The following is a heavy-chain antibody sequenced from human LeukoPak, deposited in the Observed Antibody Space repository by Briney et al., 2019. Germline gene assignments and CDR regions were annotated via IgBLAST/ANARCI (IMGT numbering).Heavy chain of an antibody. D-gene: IGHD3-10*01. CDR2: IKQDRSEK. Sequence: PGGSLRLSCAASGFTFSSYWMSWVRQAPGKGLEWVANIKQDRSEKYYVDSVKGRFTISRDNAKNSLYLQMNSLRAEDTAVYYCARDPFKLWFGDPARGQGTLVTVSS. CDR3: ARDPFKLWFGDPA. CDR1: GFTFSSYW. V-gene: IGHV3-7*01. J-gene: IGHJ4*02.